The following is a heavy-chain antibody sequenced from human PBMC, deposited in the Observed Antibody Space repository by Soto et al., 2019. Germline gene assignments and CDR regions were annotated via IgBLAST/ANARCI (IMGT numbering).Heavy chain of an antibody. D-gene: IGHD2-2*01. Sequence: EVQLLESGGGLVQPGGSLRLSCAASGFTFSSYAMSWVRQAPGKGLEWVSAISGSGGSTYYADSVKGRFTISRDNSKNTLYLQMNSLRAEDTAVYYCAKEPGYCSSTSCPNWFDPWGQGTLVTVSS. V-gene: IGHV3-23*01. CDR1: GFTFSSYA. CDR3: AKEPGYCSSTSCPNWFDP. J-gene: IGHJ5*02. CDR2: ISGSGGST.